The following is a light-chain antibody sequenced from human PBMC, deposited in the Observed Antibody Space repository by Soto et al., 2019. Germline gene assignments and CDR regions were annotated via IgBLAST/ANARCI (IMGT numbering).Light chain of an antibody. CDR1: QSVSSN. V-gene: IGKV3-15*01. CDR3: QQSET. Sequence: EIVMTQSPATLSVSPGERATLSCRASQSVSSNLAWYQQKPGQAPRLLIYGASTRATGIPARFSGSGSGTEITLTISSLQSEDFAVYYCQQSETFGQGTKLEIK. J-gene: IGKJ2*01. CDR2: GAS.